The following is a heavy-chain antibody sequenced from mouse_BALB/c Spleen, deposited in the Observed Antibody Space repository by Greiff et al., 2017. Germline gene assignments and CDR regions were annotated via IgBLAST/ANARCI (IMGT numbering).Heavy chain of an antibody. D-gene: IGHD1-1*01. CDR3: ARRRTTGLPEGY. Sequence: VQLQQSGAELVRPGTSVKISCKASGYTFTNYWLGWVKQTPGHGLEWIGDIYPGGGYTNYNEKFKGKATLTADTSSSTAYMQLSSLTSEDSSVYFCARRRTTGLPEGYWGQGTTLTVSS. V-gene: IGHV1-63*02. CDR1: GYTFTNYW. CDR2: IYPGGGYT. J-gene: IGHJ2*01.